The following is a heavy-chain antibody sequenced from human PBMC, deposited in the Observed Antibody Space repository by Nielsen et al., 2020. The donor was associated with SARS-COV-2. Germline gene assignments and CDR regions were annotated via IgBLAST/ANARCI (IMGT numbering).Heavy chain of an antibody. D-gene: IGHD1-14*01. V-gene: IGHV5-51*01. Sequence: GSLKISCKGSGYSFTSYWIGWVRQMPGKGLEWMGIIYPGDSDTRYSPSFQGQVTISADKSISTAYLQWSSLKASDTAMYYCARGVPFPNHHNWFDPWGQGTLVTVSS. J-gene: IGHJ5*02. CDR1: GYSFTSYW. CDR3: ARGVPFPNHHNWFDP. CDR2: IYPGDSDT.